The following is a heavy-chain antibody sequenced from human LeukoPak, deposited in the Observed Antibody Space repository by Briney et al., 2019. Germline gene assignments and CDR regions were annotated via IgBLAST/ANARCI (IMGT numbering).Heavy chain of an antibody. CDR3: AREMYYYDSSGYYAIFFDY. Sequence: SGGSLRLSCAASGFTFSSYWMSWVRQAPGKGLEWVANIKQDGSEKYYVDSVKGRFTISRDNAKNSLYLQMNSLRAEDAAVYYCAREMYYYDSSGYYAIFFDYWGQGTLVTVSS. V-gene: IGHV3-7*01. CDR1: GFTFSSYW. CDR2: IKQDGSEK. J-gene: IGHJ4*02. D-gene: IGHD3-22*01.